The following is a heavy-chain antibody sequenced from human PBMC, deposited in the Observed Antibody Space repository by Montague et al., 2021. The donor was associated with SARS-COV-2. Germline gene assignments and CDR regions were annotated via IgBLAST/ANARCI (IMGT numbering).Heavy chain of an antibody. CDR1: GFTFRSYA. J-gene: IGHJ4*02. CDR2: ISGGGGTT. D-gene: IGHD3-22*01. Sequence: SLRLSCAASGFTFRSYAISWVRQAPGKGLEWVSAISGGGGTTYYADSVKGRFTISRDNSKNTLYLQMNSLRAEDTAVYYCAKIWVISGGDYWGQGTLVTVSS. V-gene: IGHV3-23*01. CDR3: AKIWVISGGDY.